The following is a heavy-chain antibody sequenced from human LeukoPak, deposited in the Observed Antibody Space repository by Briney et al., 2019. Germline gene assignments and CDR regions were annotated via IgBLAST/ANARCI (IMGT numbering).Heavy chain of an antibody. V-gene: IGHV4-59*01. Sequence: PSETLSLPCSVSGGSISSYYWRWIRQPPGKRLEWIGYIYYSGRTDYNPPLKSRVTISIDTSKNQFPLQLSSVTAADTAIYYCASGSETWGLLPKFYFDYWGQGTLVTVSS. D-gene: IGHD1-26*01. J-gene: IGHJ4*02. CDR2: IYYSGRT. CDR3: ASGSETWGLLPKFYFDY. CDR1: GGSISSYY.